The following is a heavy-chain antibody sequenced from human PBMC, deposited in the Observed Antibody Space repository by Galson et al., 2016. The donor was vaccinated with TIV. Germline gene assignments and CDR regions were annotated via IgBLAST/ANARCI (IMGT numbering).Heavy chain of an antibody. CDR2: ISAYSGDT. Sequence: SVKVSCKASGYTFTKYGVSWVRQAPGQGLEWMGWISAYSGDTHYAQKFQGRVTMTTDTSTSTAYMDLRSLRSDDTAVYYCTRDQGSMTMILVVDYYFGMDVWGQGTTVTVSS. J-gene: IGHJ6*02. CDR3: TRDQGSMTMILVVDYYFGMDV. D-gene: IGHD3-22*01. V-gene: IGHV1-18*04. CDR1: GYTFTKYG.